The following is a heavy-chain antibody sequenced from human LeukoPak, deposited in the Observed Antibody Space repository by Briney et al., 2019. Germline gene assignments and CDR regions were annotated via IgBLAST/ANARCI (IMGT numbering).Heavy chain of an antibody. V-gene: IGHV3-66*01. CDR3: ARDVYNWNPYGMDV. Sequence: GGSLRLSCAASGFTVSSNYMIWVRQAPGKGLEWVSVIYRGGSTYYADSVKGRFNISRDNSTNTLYLQMNSLRAEDAAVYYCARDVYNWNPYGMDVWGQGTTVTVSS. D-gene: IGHD1-20*01. CDR2: IYRGGST. J-gene: IGHJ6*02. CDR1: GFTVSSNY.